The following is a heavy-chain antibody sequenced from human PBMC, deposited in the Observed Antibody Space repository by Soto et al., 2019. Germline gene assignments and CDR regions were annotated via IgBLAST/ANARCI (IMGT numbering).Heavy chain of an antibody. D-gene: IGHD6-6*01. CDR2: INHDGNT. CDR3: ASARYDY. Sequence: SETLCLTCGAFGGSFTSNYWTWIRQPPGKGLEWIGEINHDGNTNYSPSLKSRVTISVDTSKNQFSLRLTSVTAADTAVYYCASARYDYWGHGTLVTVSS. CDR1: GGSFTSNY. J-gene: IGHJ4*01. V-gene: IGHV4-34*01.